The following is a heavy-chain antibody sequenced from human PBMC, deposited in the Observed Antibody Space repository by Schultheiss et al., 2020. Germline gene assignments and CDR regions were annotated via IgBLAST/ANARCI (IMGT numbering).Heavy chain of an antibody. CDR3: AKDRGIAARPYYFDY. D-gene: IGHD6-6*01. Sequence: GGSLRLSCAASGFTLSTYWMAWVRLTPGKGLEWVAVISYDGSNKYYADSVKGRFTISRDNAKNSLYLQMNSLRAEDTAVYYCAKDRGIAARPYYFDYWGQGTLVTVSS. V-gene: IGHV3-33*03. J-gene: IGHJ4*02. CDR2: ISYDGSNK. CDR1: GFTLSTYW.